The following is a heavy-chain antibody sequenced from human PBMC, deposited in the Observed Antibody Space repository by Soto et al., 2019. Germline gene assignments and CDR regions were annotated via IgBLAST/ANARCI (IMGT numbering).Heavy chain of an antibody. J-gene: IGHJ4*02. CDR3: ARMYSYYYEVVGY. CDR1: GGSISSSSYY. D-gene: IGHD3-22*01. CDR2: IYYSGST. Sequence: QLQLQESGPGLVKPSETLSLTCTVSGGSISSSSYYWGWIRQPPGKGLEWIGSIYYSGSTYYNPSLQSRVTISVDTSKNQFSLKLSSVTAADTAVYYCARMYSYYYEVVGYWGQGTLVTVSS. V-gene: IGHV4-39*01.